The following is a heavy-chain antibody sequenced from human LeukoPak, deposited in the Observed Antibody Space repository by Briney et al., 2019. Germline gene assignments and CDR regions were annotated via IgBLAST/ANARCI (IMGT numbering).Heavy chain of an antibody. J-gene: IGHJ3*02. V-gene: IGHV3-33*06. CDR1: GFTFSSYG. CDR3: AKDRDYYDSSGYHTDAFDI. D-gene: IGHD3-22*01. CDR2: IWYDGSNK. Sequence: GGSLRLSCAASGFTFSSYGMHWVRQAPGKGVEGVAVIWYDGSNKYYADSVKGRFTISRDNYKKRLYLQMNSLRAGDTAVYHCAKDRDYYDSSGYHTDAFDIWGQGTMVTVSS.